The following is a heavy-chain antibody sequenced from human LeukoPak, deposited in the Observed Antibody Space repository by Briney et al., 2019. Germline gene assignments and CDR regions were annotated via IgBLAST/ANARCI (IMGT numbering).Heavy chain of an antibody. Sequence: PSQTLSLTSTVSGGSISSGSYYWSWIRQPAGKGLEWIGRIYTSGSTNYNPSLKSRVTISVDTSKNQFSLKLSSVTAADTAVYYCARGLQPTYYYGSGSYYNVESFDYWGQGTLVTVSS. CDR2: IYTSGST. J-gene: IGHJ4*02. CDR3: ARGLQPTYYYGSGSYYNVESFDY. V-gene: IGHV4-61*02. D-gene: IGHD3-10*01. CDR1: GGSISSGSYY.